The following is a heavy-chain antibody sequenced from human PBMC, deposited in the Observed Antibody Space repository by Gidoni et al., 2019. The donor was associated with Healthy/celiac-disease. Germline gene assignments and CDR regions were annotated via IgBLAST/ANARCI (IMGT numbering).Heavy chain of an antibody. V-gene: IGHV3-23*01. CDR1: VFTFRSYA. J-gene: IGHJ4*01. CDR3: ATNSGRYGQ. CDR2: ISGSCGST. Sequence: EVQLLESGGVLVQPGVSLRIPSAASVFTFRSYAMSWVRQAPGKGLEWVSAISGSCGSTYYADSVNGLFTISRDNSKNTLYLQMNSLRAEYTALYYCATNSGRYGQWGHGTLVTVSS. D-gene: IGHD1-26*01.